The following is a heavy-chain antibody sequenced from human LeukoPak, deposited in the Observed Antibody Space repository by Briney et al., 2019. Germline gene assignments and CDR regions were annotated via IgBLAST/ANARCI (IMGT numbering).Heavy chain of an antibody. D-gene: IGHD3-22*01. J-gene: IGHJ4*02. CDR3: ASGGYYDSSGYYTY. Sequence: SVQVSCKASGGTFSSYAISWVRQAPGQGLEWMGGIIPIFGTANYAQKFQGRVTITADESTSTAYMELSSLRSEDTAVYYCASGGYYDSSGYYTYWGQGTLVTVSS. CDR2: IIPIFGTA. V-gene: IGHV1-69*13. CDR1: GGTFSSYA.